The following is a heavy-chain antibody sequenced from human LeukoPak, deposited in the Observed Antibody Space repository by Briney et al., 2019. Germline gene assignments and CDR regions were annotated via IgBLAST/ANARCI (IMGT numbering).Heavy chain of an antibody. CDR2: IYHSGYT. Sequence: SETLSLTXTVSGYSISSGYYWGWIRQPPGKGLEWIGNIYHSGYTYYNPSLKSRVTISVDTSKNQFSLKLSSVTAADTAVYYCARDLNGSRDYYYYYMDVWGKGTTVTVSS. V-gene: IGHV4-38-2*02. J-gene: IGHJ6*03. CDR3: ARDLNGSRDYYYYYMDV. D-gene: IGHD6-13*01. CDR1: GYSISSGYY.